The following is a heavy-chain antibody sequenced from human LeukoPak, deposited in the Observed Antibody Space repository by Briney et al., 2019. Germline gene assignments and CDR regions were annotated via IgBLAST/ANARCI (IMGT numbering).Heavy chain of an antibody. Sequence: GGSLRLSCAASVPSLSTIGMRWDSQAPGKGLEWVSGISGSGGDTYYADSVKGRFTISRDNSKNTLYLQMNSLRAEDTAVYYSTIDQSCTDNIYHGDIDYWGQGTLVTVSS. CDR3: TIDQSCTDNIYHGDIDY. J-gene: IGHJ4*02. CDR1: VPSLSTIG. CDR2: ISGSGGDT. V-gene: IGHV3-23*01. D-gene: IGHD2-8*02.